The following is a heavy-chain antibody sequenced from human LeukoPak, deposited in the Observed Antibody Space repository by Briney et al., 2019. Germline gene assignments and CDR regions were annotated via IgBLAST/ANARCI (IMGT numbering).Heavy chain of an antibody. Sequence: SETLSLTCTVSGGSISSYYWSWIRQPAGKGLEWIGRIYTSGSTNYNPSLKSRVTMSVDTSKNQFSLKLSSVTAADTAVYYCARGGRGATYYYDSSGYYHTDAFDIWGQGTMVTVSS. CDR1: GGSISSYY. CDR2: IYTSGST. D-gene: IGHD3-22*01. J-gene: IGHJ3*02. V-gene: IGHV4-4*07. CDR3: ARGGRGATYYYDSSGYYHTDAFDI.